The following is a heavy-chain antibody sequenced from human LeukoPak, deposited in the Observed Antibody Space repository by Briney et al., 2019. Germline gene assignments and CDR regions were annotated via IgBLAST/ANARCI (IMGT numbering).Heavy chain of an antibody. V-gene: IGHV4-39*01. CDR3: ARQGSGNYLSPVNY. J-gene: IGHJ4*02. CDR2: IYYNGNT. D-gene: IGHD1-26*01. CDR1: GGSISSSTYY. Sequence: SETLSLTCTVSGGSISSSTYYWGWIRQPPGKGLEWIASIYYNGNTYYNPSLESRVTISADTSKNQFSLKLSSVTAADTAVYYCARQGSGNYLSPVNYWGQGTLVTVSS.